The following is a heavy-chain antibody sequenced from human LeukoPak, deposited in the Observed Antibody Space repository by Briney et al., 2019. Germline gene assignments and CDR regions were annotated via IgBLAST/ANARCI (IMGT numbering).Heavy chain of an antibody. V-gene: IGHV3-7*01. Sequence: GGSLRLSCAVSGLTFRSFWMSWVRQAPGKGPEWVASIKQDGSDTYYMDAVKDRFIISRDNAENSLHLQMSSLRADDTAVYYCARGHWGLNYWGQGTLVTVSS. D-gene: IGHD7-27*01. J-gene: IGHJ4*02. CDR1: GLTFRSFW. CDR3: ARGHWGLNY. CDR2: IKQDGSDT.